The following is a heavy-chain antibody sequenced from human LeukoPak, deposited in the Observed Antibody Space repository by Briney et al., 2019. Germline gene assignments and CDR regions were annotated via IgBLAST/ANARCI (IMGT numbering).Heavy chain of an antibody. CDR1: GFTFSSYG. CDR2: ISGSGGST. CDR3: AKVPADPSEPLPPHAFDI. J-gene: IGHJ3*02. V-gene: IGHV3-23*01. Sequence: QPGGTLRLSCAASGFTFSSYGMSWVRQAPGKWLEWVSAISGSGGSTYYADSVKGRFTISRDNSKNTLYLQMNSLRAEDTAVYYCAKVPADPSEPLPPHAFDIWGQGTMVTVSS. D-gene: IGHD2-2*01.